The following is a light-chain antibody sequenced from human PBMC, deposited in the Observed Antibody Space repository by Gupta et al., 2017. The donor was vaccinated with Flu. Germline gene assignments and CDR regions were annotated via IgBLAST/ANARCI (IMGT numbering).Light chain of an antibody. CDR2: AAS. J-gene: IGKJ2*03. CDR3: QQLNSFPYS. CDR1: QGISNY. V-gene: IGKV1-9*01. Sequence: DNQLTQFPPFLSAPIGDRVSITCRASQGISNYLAWYQQKPGTSPKRLIYAASTLQSGVSSRFSGSGSGTEFTLTITSLQAEDSATYYCQQLNSFPYSFGQGTKLEIK.